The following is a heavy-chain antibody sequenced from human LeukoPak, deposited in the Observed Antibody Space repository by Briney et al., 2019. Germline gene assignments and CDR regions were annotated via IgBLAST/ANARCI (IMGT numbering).Heavy chain of an antibody. D-gene: IGHD2-15*01. J-gene: IGHJ3*02. V-gene: IGHV3-74*01. Sequence: GGSPRLSCAASGFTFSSYWMHWVRQAPGKGLVWVSRINSDGSSTTYADSVKGRFTISRDNAKNTLYLQMNSLRAEDTAVYYCARTRGDCSGGSCYFDAFDIWGRGTMATVSS. CDR3: ARTRGDCSGGSCYFDAFDI. CDR2: INSDGSST. CDR1: GFTFSSYW.